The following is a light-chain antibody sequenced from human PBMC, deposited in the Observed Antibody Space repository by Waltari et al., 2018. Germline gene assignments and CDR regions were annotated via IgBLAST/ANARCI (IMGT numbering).Light chain of an antibody. CDR3: QQQRA. Sequence: DIQLTQSPSFLSASVGNRVTITCLASQGISSYLALYQQKPGKAPKLLIYAASTLQSGVPSRFSGSGSGTEFTLTISSLQPEDFATYYCQQQRAFGQGTKLEIK. J-gene: IGKJ2*01. V-gene: IGKV1-9*01. CDR2: AAS. CDR1: QGISSY.